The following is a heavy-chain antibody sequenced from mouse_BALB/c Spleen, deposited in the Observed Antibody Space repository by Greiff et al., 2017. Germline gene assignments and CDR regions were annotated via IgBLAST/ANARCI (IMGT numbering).Heavy chain of an antibody. V-gene: IGHV1-4*02. CDR1: GYTFTSYT. CDR3: AREMLLPAY. Sequence: QVQLQQSAAELARPGASVKMSCKASGYTFTSYTMHWVKQRPGQGLEWIGYINPSSGYTEYNQKFKDKTTLTADKSSSTAYMQLSSLTSEDSAVYYCAREMLLPAYWGQGTLVTVSA. D-gene: IGHD2-12*01. J-gene: IGHJ3*01. CDR2: INPSSGYT.